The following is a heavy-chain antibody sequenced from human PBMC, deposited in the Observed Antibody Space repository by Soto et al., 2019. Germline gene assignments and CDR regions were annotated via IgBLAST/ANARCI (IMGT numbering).Heavy chain of an antibody. CDR3: AITTFGQPTQYEYFQH. CDR2: IYPGDSDT. V-gene: IGHV5-51*01. J-gene: IGHJ1*01. Sequence: GESLKISCKGSGYSFTSYWIGWVRQMPGKGLEWMGIIYPGDSDTRYSPSFQGQVTISADKSISTAYLQWRSLKASDTAMYYGAITTFGQPTQYEYFQHWGQGTLVTVSS. CDR1: GYSFTSYW. D-gene: IGHD3-10*02.